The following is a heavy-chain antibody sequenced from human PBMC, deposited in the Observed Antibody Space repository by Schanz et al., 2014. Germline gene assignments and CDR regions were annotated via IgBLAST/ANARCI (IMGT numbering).Heavy chain of an antibody. V-gene: IGHV3-7*02. CDR1: GFTFSSYA. J-gene: IGHJ4*02. D-gene: IGHD1-1*01. Sequence: VQLLQFGGGVVQPGRSLRLSCAASGFTFSSYAMHWVRQAPGKGLEWVANIKQHGNEKYYVDSVKGRFTISRDNAKISLYLQMNSLRADDTAVYFCARAHGNNWYGKGLDYWGQGTQVTVSS. CDR3: ARAHGNNWYGKGLDY. CDR2: IKQHGNEK.